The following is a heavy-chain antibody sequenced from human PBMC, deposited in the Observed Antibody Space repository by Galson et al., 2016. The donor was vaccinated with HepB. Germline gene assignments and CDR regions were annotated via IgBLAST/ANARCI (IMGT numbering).Heavy chain of an antibody. Sequence: SLRLSCAASGFTFSRYEMNWVRQAPGKGLEWVSYISSSGTTIYYAGSVKGRLPISRGNAKNSLYLQMNSLVAEDTAVYYCAREPVRLYDRLTGPTKNPDYWGQGTLVTAAS. CDR3: AREPVRLYDRLTGPTKNPDY. CDR2: ISSSGTTI. J-gene: IGHJ4*02. CDR1: GFTFSRYE. V-gene: IGHV3-48*03. D-gene: IGHD3-9*01.